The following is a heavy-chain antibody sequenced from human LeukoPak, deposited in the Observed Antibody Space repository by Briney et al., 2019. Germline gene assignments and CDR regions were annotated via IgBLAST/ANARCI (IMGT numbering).Heavy chain of an antibody. J-gene: IGHJ3*02. V-gene: IGHV1-58*02. CDR2: IVVGSGNT. CDR1: GFTFTSSA. D-gene: IGHD2-2*01. CDR3: AAVLVVVPAATTPEGAFDI. Sequence: SVKVSCKASGFTFTSSAMQWVRQARGQRLEWIGWIVVGSGNTNYAQKFQERVTITRDMSTSTAYMELSSLRSEDTAVYYCAAVLVVVPAATTPEGAFDIWGQGTMVTVSS.